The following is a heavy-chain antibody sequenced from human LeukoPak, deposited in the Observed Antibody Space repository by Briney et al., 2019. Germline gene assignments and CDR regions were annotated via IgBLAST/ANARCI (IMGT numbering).Heavy chain of an antibody. CDR2: INHSGST. CDR3: ARGIAAAGPFDY. Sequence: SETLSLTCAVYGGSFSGYYWSWIRQPPGKGLEWIGEINHSGSTNYNPSLKGRVTISVDTSKNQFSLKLSSVTAADTAVYYCARGIAAAGPFDYWGQGTLVTVSS. J-gene: IGHJ4*02. D-gene: IGHD6-13*01. V-gene: IGHV4-34*01. CDR1: GGSFSGYY.